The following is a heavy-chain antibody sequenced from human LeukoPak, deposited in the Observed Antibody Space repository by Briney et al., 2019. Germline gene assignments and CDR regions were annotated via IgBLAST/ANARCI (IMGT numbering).Heavy chain of an antibody. J-gene: IGHJ5*02. Sequence: GGSLRLSCAASGFAFSSYAMSWVRQAPGKGLEWVSTISSSGGSTYYADSVKGRFTISRDNAKNSVYLQMNSLRAEDTAMYYCARDGWFGDYNWFDPWGQGTLVTVSS. V-gene: IGHV3-23*01. CDR1: GFAFSSYA. CDR2: ISSSGGST. D-gene: IGHD3-10*01. CDR3: ARDGWFGDYNWFDP.